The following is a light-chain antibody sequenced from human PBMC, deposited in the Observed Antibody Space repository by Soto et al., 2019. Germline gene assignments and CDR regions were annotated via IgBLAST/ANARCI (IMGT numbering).Light chain of an antibody. CDR1: NIGSKS. J-gene: IGLJ1*01. CDR2: HDS. V-gene: IGLV3-21*04. CDR3: QVWDSSSDHRV. Sequence: SYELTQPPSVSVAPGKTARITCGGNNIGSKSVHWYQQKPGQAPVLVIYHDSDRPSGIPERFSGSNSGNTATLTISRVEAGDEADYYCQVWDSSSDHRVFGTGTKLTVL.